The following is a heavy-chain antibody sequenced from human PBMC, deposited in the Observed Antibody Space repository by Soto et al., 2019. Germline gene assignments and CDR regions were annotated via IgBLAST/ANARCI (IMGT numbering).Heavy chain of an antibody. D-gene: IGHD2-2*01. J-gene: IGHJ4*02. Sequence: QLQLQESGPGLLKPSETLSLTCTVSGGSIRSSGYYWGWIRRPPGMGLEWIGSIFHSGSTLYPPSLNGPVTISVDTSKNQFSLKMTSVTAADTAVYYCARHATYCSSNSCYEFDFWGQGSLVTVSS. CDR1: GGSIRSSGYY. V-gene: IGHV4-39*01. CDR2: IFHSGST. CDR3: ARHATYCSSNSCYEFDF.